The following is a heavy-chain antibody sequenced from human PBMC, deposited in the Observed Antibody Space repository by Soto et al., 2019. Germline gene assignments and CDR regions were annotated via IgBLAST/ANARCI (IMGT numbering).Heavy chain of an antibody. D-gene: IGHD3-10*01. V-gene: IGHV1-18*01. Sequence: GASVEVSCKASGYTFTSYGSNCVRPDHGQGLEWMGWISAYNGHTNYAQKLQGRVTMTTDTSTSTAYMELRRLRSDDTAVYYCARGGSRTWYFDVWGRGTLVTVSS. CDR2: ISAYNGHT. CDR1: GYTFTSYG. J-gene: IGHJ2*01. CDR3: ARGGSRTWYFDV.